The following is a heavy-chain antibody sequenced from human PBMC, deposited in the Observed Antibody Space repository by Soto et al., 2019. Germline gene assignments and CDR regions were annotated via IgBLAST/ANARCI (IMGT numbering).Heavy chain of an antibody. V-gene: IGHV5-51*01. J-gene: IGHJ6*02. D-gene: IGHD2-2*01. Sequence: GESLKIYRKGSGYRFTSYWIGWVRQMPVKGLEWMGIIYLGHSDTRYSPSFQGQVTISADKSISTAYLQWNSLKASDTAMYYCARCSTAASSGIYTWCQGTTVTVSS. CDR1: GYRFTSYW. CDR2: IYLGHSDT. CDR3: ARCSTAASSGIYT.